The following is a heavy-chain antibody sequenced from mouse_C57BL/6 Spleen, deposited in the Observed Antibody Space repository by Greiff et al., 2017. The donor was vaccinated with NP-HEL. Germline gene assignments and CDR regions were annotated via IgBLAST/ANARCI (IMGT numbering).Heavy chain of an antibody. Sequence: QVQLQQSDAELVKPGASVKISCKVSGYTFTDHTIHWMKQRPEQGLEWIGYIYPRGGSTKYNEKFKGKATLTADKSSSTAYMQLNSLTSEDSAVYFCASIYYGNFYAMDYWGQGTSVTVSS. CDR1: GYTFTDHT. J-gene: IGHJ4*01. CDR3: ASIYYGNFYAMDY. V-gene: IGHV1-78*01. D-gene: IGHD2-1*01. CDR2: IYPRGGST.